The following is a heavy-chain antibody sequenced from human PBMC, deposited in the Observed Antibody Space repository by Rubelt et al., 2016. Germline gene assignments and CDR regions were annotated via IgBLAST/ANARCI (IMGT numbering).Heavy chain of an antibody. J-gene: IGHJ4*02. CDR2: ISGSGGNT. V-gene: IGHV3-23*04. CDR3: AKGLGGWVRFTIDY. D-gene: IGHD5-12*01. Sequence: VQLVESGGGVVQPGRSLRLSCAASGFTFSSYGMHWVRQAPGKGLEWVSGISGSGGNTYYADSVKGRFTIPRDNSKNTLDLQMNSLSAEETAVYYCAKGLGGWVRFTIDYWGQGTLVTVSS. CDR1: GFTFSSYG.